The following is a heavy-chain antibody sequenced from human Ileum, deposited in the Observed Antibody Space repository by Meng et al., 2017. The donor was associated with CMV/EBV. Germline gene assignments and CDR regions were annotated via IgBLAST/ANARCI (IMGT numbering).Heavy chain of an antibody. CDR2: NTHSGRA. Sequence: VQLQQCGARLLKPSATLSLTCAVFGGSFTDYYWTWFRQSPGKGLEWIGENTHSGRAYYSSSLTGRATISVDMSKYQFSLKLPSVTAADTAIYYCARGLASGWPDYWGQGTLVTVSS. CDR3: ARGLASGWPDY. CDR1: GGSFTDYY. J-gene: IGHJ4*02. V-gene: IGHV4-34*01. D-gene: IGHD3-10*01.